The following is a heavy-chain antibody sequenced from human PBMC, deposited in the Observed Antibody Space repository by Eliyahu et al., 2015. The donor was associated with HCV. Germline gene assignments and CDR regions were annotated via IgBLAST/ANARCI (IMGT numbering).Heavy chain of an antibody. J-gene: IGHJ6*02. CDR3: ARGDIAIFGQTTEYYYNGMDV. D-gene: IGHD3-3*01. CDR1: GSTLPNYG. CDR2: ISTYNGNT. Sequence: QVQLVQSGAEVKKPGASVKVSCKASGSTLPNYGITWVRQAPGQGLEWMGWISTYNGNTNYAXKIQGRVTMTTDTSTSTAYMELRGLRSDDTAVYYCARGDIAIFGQTTEYYYNGMDVWGQGTTVTVSS. V-gene: IGHV1-18*01.